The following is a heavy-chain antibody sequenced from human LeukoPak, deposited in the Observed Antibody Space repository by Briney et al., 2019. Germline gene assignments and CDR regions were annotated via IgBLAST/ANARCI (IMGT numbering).Heavy chain of an antibody. V-gene: IGHV3-11*01. Sequence: GGSLRLSCAASGFTFSDHYMSWIRQAPGKGLEWVSYISSSGSTIYYADSVKGRFTISRDNAKNSLYLQMNSLRAEDTAVYYCAKSRYYDILTGTQPYFDYWGQGTLVTVSS. CDR2: ISSSGSTI. J-gene: IGHJ4*02. D-gene: IGHD3-9*01. CDR1: GFTFSDHY. CDR3: AKSRYYDILTGTQPYFDY.